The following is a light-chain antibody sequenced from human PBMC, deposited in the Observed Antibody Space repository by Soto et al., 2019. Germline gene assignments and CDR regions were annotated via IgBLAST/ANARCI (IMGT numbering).Light chain of an antibody. V-gene: IGKV3-20*01. J-gene: IGKJ1*01. CDR3: QQYDSSPRT. CDR1: QSVSSRH. Sequence: EVVLTQSPGTLSMSPGERATLSCRASQSVSSRHLAWYQQKPGRAPRLRISGASSRAADIPDRFSGSGSGTDFTLTINRLEPEDFAVYYCQQYDSSPRTFCQGTKGDIK. CDR2: GAS.